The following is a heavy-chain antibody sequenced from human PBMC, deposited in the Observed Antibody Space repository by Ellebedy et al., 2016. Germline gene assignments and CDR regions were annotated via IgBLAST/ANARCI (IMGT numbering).Heavy chain of an antibody. CDR3: ARLTRGSSSWRPFENYYYYYGMDV. V-gene: IGHV4-39*01. J-gene: IGHJ6*02. CDR2: IYYSGSA. Sequence: SETLSLTCSVSGGSISSSTYYWGWIRQPPGKGLEWIGSIYYSGSAYYNPSLKSRVTISVDTSKKQFSLRLTSVTAADTAVYYCARLTRGSSSWRPFENYYYYYGMDVWGQGTTVTVSS. CDR1: GGSISSSTYY. D-gene: IGHD6-13*01.